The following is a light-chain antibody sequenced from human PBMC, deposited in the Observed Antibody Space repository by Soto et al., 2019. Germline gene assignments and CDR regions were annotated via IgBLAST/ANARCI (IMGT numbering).Light chain of an antibody. CDR1: QSLLHSDGYNY. CDR3: MQALQTPT. CDR2: LAS. J-gene: IGKJ4*01. V-gene: IGKV2-28*01. Sequence: EIVMTQSPLSLPVTPGEPASISCRSSQSLLHSDGYNYLAWYLQKPGHSPQLLLHLASSRASGAPGRFSGSGSGTDFTLKISIVEAEDVGVYNCMQALQTPTFGGGTKVEI.